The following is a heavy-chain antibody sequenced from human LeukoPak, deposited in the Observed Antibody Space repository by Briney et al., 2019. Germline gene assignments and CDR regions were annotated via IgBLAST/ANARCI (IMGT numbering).Heavy chain of an antibody. V-gene: IGHV3-23*01. CDR3: AKRGSDYDYVWGSYPSAIDY. J-gene: IGHJ4*02. CDR2: ISGSGGST. D-gene: IGHD3-16*02. Sequence: SGRSLRLSCAASGFTFSSYAMSWVRQAPGKGLEWVSAISGSGGSTYYADSVKGRFTISRDSSKNTLYLQMNSLRAEDTAVYYCAKRGSDYDYVWGSYPSAIDYWGQGTLVTVSS. CDR1: GFTFSSYA.